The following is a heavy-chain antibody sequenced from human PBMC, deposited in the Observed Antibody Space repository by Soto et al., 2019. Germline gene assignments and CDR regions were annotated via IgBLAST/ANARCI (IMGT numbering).Heavy chain of an antibody. D-gene: IGHD6-13*01. V-gene: IGHV3-23*01. J-gene: IGHJ4*02. CDR3: ASVRVAAAGGYFGY. Sequence: EVQLLESGGGLVQPGGSLRLSCAASGFTFSTYAITWVRQAPGKGLAWVSSIGGTSGKTYSAASVKGRFTISRDNSKDTGYLQMNSLGAKDTALYSCASVRVAAAGGYFGYCGQGALVTVSS. CDR2: IGGTSGKT. CDR1: GFTFSTYA.